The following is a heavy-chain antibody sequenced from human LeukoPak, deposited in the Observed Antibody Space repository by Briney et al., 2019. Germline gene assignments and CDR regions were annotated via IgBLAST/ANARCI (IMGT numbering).Heavy chain of an antibody. V-gene: IGHV1-18*01. D-gene: IGHD5-12*01. Sequence: ASVKVSCKASGYTFTSYGISWVRQAPGQGLEWMGWISAYNGNTNYAQKFQGRVTITTDESTSTAYMELSSLRSEDTAVYYCARDLAGYDSDKNWFDPWGQGTLVTVSS. CDR2: ISAYNGNT. J-gene: IGHJ5*02. CDR1: GYTFTSYG. CDR3: ARDLAGYDSDKNWFDP.